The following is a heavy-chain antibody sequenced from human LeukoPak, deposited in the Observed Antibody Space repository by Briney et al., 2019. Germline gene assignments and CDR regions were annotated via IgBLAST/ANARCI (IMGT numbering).Heavy chain of an antibody. J-gene: IGHJ6*02. D-gene: IGHD1-26*01. Sequence: GSLRLSCAASGFTFSSYAMVWVRQAPGKGLEWVSAISGSGGSTYYADSVKGRFTISRDNSKNTLYLQMNSLRAEDTAVYYCAKSMRGSYYYYYGMDVWGQGTTVTVSS. CDR3: AKSMRGSYYYYYGMDV. CDR2: ISGSGGST. CDR1: GFTFSSYA. V-gene: IGHV3-23*01.